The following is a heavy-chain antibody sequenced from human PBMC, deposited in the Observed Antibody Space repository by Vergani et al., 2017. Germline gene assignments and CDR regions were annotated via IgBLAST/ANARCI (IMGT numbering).Heavy chain of an antibody. CDR3: ARGISGVELRGDLYYYYMDV. CDR1: GGTFSSYA. D-gene: IGHD3-10*01. V-gene: IGHV1-69*01. Sequence: QVQLVQSGAEVKKPGSSVKVSCKASGGTFSSYAISWVRQAPGQGLEWMGGIIPIFGTANYARKFQGRVTSTADESTSTAYMELSSLRSEDTAVYYCARGISGVELRGDLYYYYMDVWGKGTTVTVSS. J-gene: IGHJ6*03. CDR2: IIPIFGTA.